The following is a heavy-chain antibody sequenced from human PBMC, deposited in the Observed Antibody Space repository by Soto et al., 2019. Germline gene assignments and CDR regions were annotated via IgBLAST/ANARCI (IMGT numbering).Heavy chain of an antibody. D-gene: IGHD6-19*01. CDR1: GVSMSSYY. Sequence: LPETLSLTCTVSGVSMSSYYWSWIRQPPGKGLEWIGYMYYSGSTNYNPSLKSRVTISVDTSKNQFSLKLRSVTAADTAIYYCAREVSGWHFWFDPWGQGSLVTVSS. CDR2: MYYSGST. J-gene: IGHJ5*02. CDR3: AREVSGWHFWFDP. V-gene: IGHV4-59*01.